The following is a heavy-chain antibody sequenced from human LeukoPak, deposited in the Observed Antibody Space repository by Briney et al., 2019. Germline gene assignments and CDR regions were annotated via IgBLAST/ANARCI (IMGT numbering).Heavy chain of an antibody. CDR2: ISYDGSNK. Sequence: GGSLRLSCAASGFTFSSCAMHWVRQAPGKGLEWVAVISYDGSNKYYADSVKGRFTISRDNSKNTLYLQMNSLRAEDTAVYYCAREDYGMDVWGQGTTVTVSS. V-gene: IGHV3-30-3*01. CDR3: AREDYGMDV. CDR1: GFTFSSCA. J-gene: IGHJ6*02.